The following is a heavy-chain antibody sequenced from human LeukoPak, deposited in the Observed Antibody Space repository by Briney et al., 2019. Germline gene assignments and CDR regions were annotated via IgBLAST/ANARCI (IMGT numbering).Heavy chain of an antibody. CDR3: ARAREAYYYDSSGYYYLSYFDY. CDR1: GGSISSYY. D-gene: IGHD3-22*01. J-gene: IGHJ4*02. CDR2: IYYSGST. Sequence: SETLSLTCTVSGGSISSYYWSWIRQPPGKGLEWIGYIYYSGSTNYNPSLKSRVTISVDTSKKQFSLKLSSVTAADTAVYYCARAREAYYYDSSGYYYLSYFDYWGQGTLVTVSS. V-gene: IGHV4-59*01.